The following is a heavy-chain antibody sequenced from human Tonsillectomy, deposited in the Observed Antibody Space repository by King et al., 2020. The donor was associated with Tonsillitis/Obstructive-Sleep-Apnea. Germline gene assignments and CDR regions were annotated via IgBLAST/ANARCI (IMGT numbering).Heavy chain of an antibody. D-gene: IGHD2-21*02. CDR3: ARQIVVVVTASRTYAFDY. J-gene: IGHJ4*02. CDR1: GGSISSSSYY. V-gene: IGHV4-39*01. CDR2: IYYSGST. Sequence: QLQESGPGLVKTSETLSLTCTVSGGSISSSSYYWGWIRQPPGKGLEWIGSIYYSGSTYYNPSLKSRVTISVDTSKNQFYLKLSSVTAADTAVYYCARQIVVVVTASRTYAFDYWGQGTLVTVSS.